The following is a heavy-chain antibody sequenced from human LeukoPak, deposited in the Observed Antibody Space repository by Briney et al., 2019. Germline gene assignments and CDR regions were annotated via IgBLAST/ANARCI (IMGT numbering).Heavy chain of an antibody. CDR2: INPNSGGT. V-gene: IGHV1-2*02. Sequence: ASVKVSCKASGYTFTSYDINWVRQAPGQGLEWMGWINPNSGGTNYAQKFQGRVTMTRDTSISTAYMELSRLRSDDTAVYYCARPSYSSGWYVDYWGQGTLVTVSS. CDR1: GYTFTSYD. D-gene: IGHD6-19*01. CDR3: ARPSYSSGWYVDY. J-gene: IGHJ4*02.